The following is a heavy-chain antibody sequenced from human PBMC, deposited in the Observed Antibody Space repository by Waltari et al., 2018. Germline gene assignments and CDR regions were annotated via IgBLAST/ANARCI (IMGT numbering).Heavy chain of an antibody. Sequence: QVQLQESGPGLVKPSGTLSLTCAVSGGSISSSNWWSWVRQPPGKGLEWIGEIYHSGSTNSNPPLKSRVTISVDKSKNQFSLKLSSVTAADTAVYYCAKKGVDSSSWYPPYWYFDLWGRGTLVTVSS. D-gene: IGHD6-13*01. CDR3: AKKGVDSSSWYPPYWYFDL. CDR2: IYHSGST. V-gene: IGHV4-4*02. CDR1: GGSISSSNW. J-gene: IGHJ2*01.